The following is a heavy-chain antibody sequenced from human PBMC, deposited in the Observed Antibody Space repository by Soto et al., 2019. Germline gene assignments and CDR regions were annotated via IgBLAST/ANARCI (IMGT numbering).Heavy chain of an antibody. CDR2: IYHGGTT. V-gene: IGHV4-38-2*01. CDR1: RSSISSGSY. CDR3: ARVHVMVVAGSTFDY. D-gene: IGHD6-19*01. J-gene: IGHJ4*01. Sequence: SETTSLTLAFSRSSISSGSYWSWIRQPPGKGPEWIASIYHGGTTFYNPSLKSRITISVDTSNNQFSLKLTSVTAADTAVYYCARVHVMVVAGSTFDYWGHGTLVPVSS.